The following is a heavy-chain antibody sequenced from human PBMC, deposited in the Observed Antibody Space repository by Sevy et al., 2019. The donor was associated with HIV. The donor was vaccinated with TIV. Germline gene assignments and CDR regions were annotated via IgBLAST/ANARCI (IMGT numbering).Heavy chain of an antibody. V-gene: IGHV1-2*02. CDR2: INPNSGGT. CDR3: ARAADYYDSSGYHFFDY. J-gene: IGHJ4*02. D-gene: IGHD3-22*01. CDR1: GYTFTGYY. Sequence: ASVKVSCKASGYTFTGYYMHWVRQAPGQGLEWMGWINPNSGGTNYAQKFQSRVTMTRDTSISTAYMELSRLRSDDTAVYYCARAADYYDSSGYHFFDYWGQGTLVTVSS.